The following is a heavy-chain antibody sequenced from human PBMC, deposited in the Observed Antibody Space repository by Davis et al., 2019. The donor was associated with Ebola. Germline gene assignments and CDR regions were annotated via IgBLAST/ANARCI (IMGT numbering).Heavy chain of an antibody. CDR3: ASGDGRGSSYDMDV. Sequence: GGSLRLSCAASGFTFSSYWMHWVRQAPGKGPEWVAIIKQDGGEKYYVDSVKGRFTISRDNAKNSLFLQMNSLRAEDTALYYCASGDGRGSSYDMDVWGQGTTVTVSS. CDR2: IKQDGGEK. J-gene: IGHJ6*02. V-gene: IGHV3-7*03. D-gene: IGHD5-12*01. CDR1: GFTFSSYW.